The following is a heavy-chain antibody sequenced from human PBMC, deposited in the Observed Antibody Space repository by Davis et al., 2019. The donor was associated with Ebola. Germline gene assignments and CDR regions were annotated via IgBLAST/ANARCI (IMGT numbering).Heavy chain of an antibody. CDR1: GYTFTSYA. V-gene: IGHV1-3*01. CDR2: INAGNGST. J-gene: IGHJ6*02. D-gene: IGHD1-26*01. Sequence: ASVKVSCKASGYTFTSYAMHWVRQAPGQRLEWMGWINAGNGSTKYSQKFQGRVTMTRDTSISTAYMELSRLRSDDTAVYYCARVLVGARYYYYGMDVWGQGTTVTVSS. CDR3: ARVLVGARYYYYGMDV.